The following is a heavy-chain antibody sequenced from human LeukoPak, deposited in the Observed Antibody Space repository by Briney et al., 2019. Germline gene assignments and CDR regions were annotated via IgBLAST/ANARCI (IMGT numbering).Heavy chain of an antibody. V-gene: IGHV3-74*01. CDR3: VRGGESAWS. Sequence: GGSLRLSCAASGFTFSSYWMHWVRQAPGKGPVWVSRINNDGSGTTYADSVKGRFTISRDDAKNTLYLQMNSLRAEDTAVYYCVRGGESAWSWGQGTLVTVSS. CDR2: INNDGSGT. D-gene: IGHD2-15*01. CDR1: GFTFSSYW. J-gene: IGHJ5*02.